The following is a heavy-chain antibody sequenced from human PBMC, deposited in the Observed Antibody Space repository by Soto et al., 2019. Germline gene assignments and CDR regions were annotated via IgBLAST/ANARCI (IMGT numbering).Heavy chain of an antibody. CDR2: ISYDGSNK. J-gene: IGHJ6*02. Sequence: QVQLVESGGGVVQPGRSLRLSCAASGFTFSSYAMHWVRQAPGKGLEWVAVISYDGSNKYYADSVKGRFIISRDNSKNTLYLQMNSLRAEDTAVYYCARGDIVVVPAAPYYYYYGMDVWGQGTTVTVSS. V-gene: IGHV3-30-3*01. CDR1: GFTFSSYA. D-gene: IGHD2-2*01. CDR3: ARGDIVVVPAAPYYYYYGMDV.